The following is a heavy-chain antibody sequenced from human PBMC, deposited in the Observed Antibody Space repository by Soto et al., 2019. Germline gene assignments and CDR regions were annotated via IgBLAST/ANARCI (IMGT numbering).Heavy chain of an antibody. V-gene: IGHV3-7*01. D-gene: IGHD6-6*01. Sequence: WGSLRLSCAASGFTFSSYWMSWVRQAPGKGLEWVANIKQDGSEKYYVDSVRGRFTISRDNAKNSLYLQMNSLRAEDTAVYYCARIAARYDAFDIWGQGTMVTVSS. CDR3: ARIAARYDAFDI. CDR1: GFTFSSYW. CDR2: IKQDGSEK. J-gene: IGHJ3*02.